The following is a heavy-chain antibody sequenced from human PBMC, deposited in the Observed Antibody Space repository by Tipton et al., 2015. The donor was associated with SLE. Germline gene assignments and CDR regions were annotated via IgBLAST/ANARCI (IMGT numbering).Heavy chain of an antibody. J-gene: IGHJ4*02. D-gene: IGHD5-24*01. CDR1: GGTFSSYT. Sequence: QVQLVQSGAEVKKPGASVKVSCKASGGTFSSYTISWVRQAPGQGLEWMGRIIPILGIANYAQKFQGRVTITADKSTSTAYMELSSLRSEDTAVYYCARDHPPGRWLQLDYWGQGTLVTVSS. CDR2: IIPILGIA. CDR3: ARDHPPGRWLQLDY. V-gene: IGHV1-69*09.